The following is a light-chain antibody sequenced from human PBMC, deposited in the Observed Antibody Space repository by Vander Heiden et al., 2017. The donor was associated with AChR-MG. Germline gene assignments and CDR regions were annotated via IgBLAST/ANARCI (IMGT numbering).Light chain of an antibody. Sequence: DIQMTQSPSSLSASVGDRVTITCQASQDISNYLNWYQQKPGKAPKLLIYDASNLETGVPSRFSGSGSGTDFTFTISILHPEDIATYYCQQDDNLPRTFGRRTKVDIK. J-gene: IGKJ3*01. V-gene: IGKV1-33*01. CDR3: QQDDNLPRT. CDR1: QDISNY. CDR2: DAS.